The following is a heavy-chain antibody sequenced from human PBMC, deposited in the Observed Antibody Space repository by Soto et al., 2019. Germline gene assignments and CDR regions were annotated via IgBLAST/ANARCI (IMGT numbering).Heavy chain of an antibody. D-gene: IGHD3-9*01. V-gene: IGHV1-18*01. CDR1: GYTFTSYG. CDR2: ISAYNGNT. CDR3: ARDGPLRYFDWLLQTIYFDY. Sequence: ASVKVSCKASGYTFTSYGISWVRQAPGQGLEWMGWISAYNGNTNYAQKLQGRVTMTTDTSTSTAYMELRSLRSDDTAVYYCARDGPLRYFDWLLQTIYFDYWGQGTLVTVSS. J-gene: IGHJ4*02.